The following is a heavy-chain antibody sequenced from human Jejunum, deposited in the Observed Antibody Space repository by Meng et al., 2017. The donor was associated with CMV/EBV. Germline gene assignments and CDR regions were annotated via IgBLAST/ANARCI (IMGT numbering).Heavy chain of an antibody. J-gene: IGHJ4*02. CDR3: ARYSRGGYYFDY. D-gene: IGHD2-15*01. Sequence: LTCTVSGASINNCYWSWIRQPPGKALEWIGYIYSSGRTYYNPSLNSRVIISVDTSRSHFSLRLTSVTAADTAVYYCARYSRGGYYFDYWGQGTLVTVSS. CDR1: GASINNCY. V-gene: IGHV4-59*01. CDR2: IYSSGRT.